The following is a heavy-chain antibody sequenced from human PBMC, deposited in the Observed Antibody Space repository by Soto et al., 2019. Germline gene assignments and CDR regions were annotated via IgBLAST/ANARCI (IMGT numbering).Heavy chain of an antibody. CDR2: IYRSGSS. Sequence: PSETLSLTCDVSGFSISSGYYWSWVRQSPGKGLEWIGSIYRSGSSYHNPSLGSRPTLSLDLSKNQFSLNLASVTAADTAMYYCAREKVGTTFFDNWGQGTQVTVSS. D-gene: IGHD1-1*01. CDR1: GFSISSGYY. J-gene: IGHJ4*02. CDR3: AREKVGTTFFDN. V-gene: IGHV4-38-2*01.